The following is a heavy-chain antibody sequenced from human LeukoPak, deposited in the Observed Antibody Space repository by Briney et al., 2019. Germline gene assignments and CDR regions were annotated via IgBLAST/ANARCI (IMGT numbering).Heavy chain of an antibody. V-gene: IGHV4-34*01. CDR3: ARGGLVAARRNDNWFDP. CDR2: INHSGST. D-gene: IGHD6-6*01. Sequence: LSETLSLTCAVYGGSFSGYYWSWIRQPPGKGLEWIGEINHSGSTNYNPSLKSRVTISVDTSKNQFSLKLSSVTAADTAVYYCARGGLVAARRNDNWFDPWGQGTLVTVSS. J-gene: IGHJ5*02. CDR1: GGSFSGYY.